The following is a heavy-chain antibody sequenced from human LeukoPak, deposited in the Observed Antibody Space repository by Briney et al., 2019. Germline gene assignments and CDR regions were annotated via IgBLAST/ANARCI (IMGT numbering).Heavy chain of an antibody. CDR1: GFTFSSYW. D-gene: IGHD5-18*01. V-gene: IGHV3-23*01. CDR2: ISSSGGST. Sequence: GGSLRLSCAASGFTFSSYWMSWVRQAPGKGLEWVSAISSSGGSTYYADSVKGRFTTSRGNSKNTLYLQMNSLRAEDTAVYYCAKIQGYYFDYWGQGTLVTVSS. J-gene: IGHJ4*02. CDR3: AKIQGYYFDY.